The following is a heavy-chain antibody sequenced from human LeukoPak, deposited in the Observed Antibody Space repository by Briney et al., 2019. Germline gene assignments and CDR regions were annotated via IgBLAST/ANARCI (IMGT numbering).Heavy chain of an antibody. CDR2: ISHDGSNK. V-gene: IGHV3-30*03. CDR1: GFTFSSYG. J-gene: IGHJ4*02. D-gene: IGHD3-10*01. Sequence: GRSLRLSCAASGFTFSSYGMHWVRQAPGKGLEWVAVISHDGSNKYYADSVKGRFTISRDNSKNTLYLQMNSLRAEDTAVYYCARVGITMVRGVPAPIDYWGQGTLVTVSS. CDR3: ARVGITMVRGVPAPIDY.